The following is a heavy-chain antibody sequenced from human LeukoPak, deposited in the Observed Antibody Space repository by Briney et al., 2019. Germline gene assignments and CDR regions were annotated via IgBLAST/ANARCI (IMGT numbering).Heavy chain of an antibody. CDR3: ARDAPYYDSSALVSLAFDI. J-gene: IGHJ3*02. CDR1: GYTFTSYG. CDR2: ISAYNGNT. V-gene: IGHV1-18*01. Sequence: ASVKVSCKASGYTFTSYGISWVRQAPGQGLEWMGWISAYNGNTNYAQKLQGRVTMTTDTSTSTAYMELSSLRSEDRAVYYCARDAPYYDSSALVSLAFDIWGQGTMVTVSS. D-gene: IGHD3-22*01.